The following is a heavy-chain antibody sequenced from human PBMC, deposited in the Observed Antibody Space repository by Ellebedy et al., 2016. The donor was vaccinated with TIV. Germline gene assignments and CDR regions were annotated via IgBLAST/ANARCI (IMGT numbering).Heavy chain of an antibody. V-gene: IGHV1-3*01. CDR1: GYTFTSYA. Sequence: ASVKVSCKTSGYTFTSYAMHWVRQAPGQRLEWMGWINAGNGNTKYSQKFQGRVTMTRDTSISTAYMELSRLRSDDTAVYYCARDGAGTTVFDYWGQGALVTVSS. CDR3: ARDGAGTTVFDY. D-gene: IGHD4-17*01. CDR2: INAGNGNT. J-gene: IGHJ4*02.